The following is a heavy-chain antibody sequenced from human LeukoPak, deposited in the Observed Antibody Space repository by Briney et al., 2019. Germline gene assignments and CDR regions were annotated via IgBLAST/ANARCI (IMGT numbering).Heavy chain of an antibody. J-gene: IGHJ4*02. CDR3: ARGSSGYYSKYYFDY. D-gene: IGHD3-22*01. Sequence: GGSLKLSCATSGFTFRSYAMIWVRQAPERGLQWVSGISGSGTYYADFAKGRFTISRDNSKNTLYLQMNSLSADDTAVYYCARGSSGYYSKYYFDYWGQGTLVTVSS. CDR1: GFTFRSYA. CDR2: ISGSGT. V-gene: IGHV3-23*01.